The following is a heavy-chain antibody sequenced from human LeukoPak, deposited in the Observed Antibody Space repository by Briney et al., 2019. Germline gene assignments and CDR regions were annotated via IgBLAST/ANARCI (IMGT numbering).Heavy chain of an antibody. Sequence: PGGSLRLSCAASGVTVTDAWITDVWMSWVRQAPGKGLEWVGRINRKVDGGATDYAAPVKGRFIISRDNDKRMFYLDMNSLRIEDTAVYFCARYGGGWSFDSWGQGALVTVSS. CDR2: INRKVDGGAT. V-gene: IGHV3-15*01. D-gene: IGHD6-19*01. CDR3: ARYGGGWSFDS. J-gene: IGHJ4*02. CDR1: GVTVTDAW.